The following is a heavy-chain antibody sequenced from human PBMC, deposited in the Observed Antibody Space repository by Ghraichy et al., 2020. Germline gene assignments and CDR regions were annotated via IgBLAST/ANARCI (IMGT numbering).Heavy chain of an antibody. J-gene: IGHJ6*02. CDR2: IIPIFGTA. CDR1: GGTFSSYA. CDR3: ARSLYGSGSILDYYYYYGMDV. D-gene: IGHD3-10*01. Sequence: SVKVSCKASGGTFSSYAISWVRQAPGQGLEWMGGIIPIFGTANYAQKFQGRVTITADESTSTAYMELSSLRSEDTAVYYCARSLYGSGSILDYYYYYGMDVWGQGTTVTVSS. V-gene: IGHV1-69*13.